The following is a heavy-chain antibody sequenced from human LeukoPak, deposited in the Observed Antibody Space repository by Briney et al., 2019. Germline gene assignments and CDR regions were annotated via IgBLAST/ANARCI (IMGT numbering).Heavy chain of an antibody. CDR1: GFPFSSYG. CDR3: ARDRGDFYYMDV. D-gene: IGHD7-27*01. V-gene: IGHV3-33*01. J-gene: IGHJ6*03. Sequence: PGGSLRLSCAASGFPFSSYGMHWVRQAPGQGLERVAFIWYDGSKEYYEDSVKGRFTISRDNSKNTLYLQMNSLRAEDTAVYYCARDRGDFYYMDVWGTGTTVTVSS. CDR2: IWYDGSKE.